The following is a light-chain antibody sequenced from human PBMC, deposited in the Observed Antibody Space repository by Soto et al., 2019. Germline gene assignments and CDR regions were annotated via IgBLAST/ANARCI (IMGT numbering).Light chain of an antibody. J-gene: IGLJ3*02. CDR3: QVWDGSTHHLV. Sequence: SYELTQPPSVSVAPGRTAIITCGGSKVGSKSVHWYQQKPGQAPVLVIYYDVARPSGIPERFSGSNSGDTATLTIASVEAGDEADYYCQVWDGSTHHLVFGGGTKLTVL. V-gene: IGLV3-21*04. CDR1: KVGSKS. CDR2: YDV.